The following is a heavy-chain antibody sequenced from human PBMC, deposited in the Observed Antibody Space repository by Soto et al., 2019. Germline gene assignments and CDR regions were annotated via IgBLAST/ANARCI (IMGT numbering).Heavy chain of an antibody. CDR1: GGSFSCYY. D-gene: IGHD6-19*01. V-gene: IGHV4-34*01. CDR2: INHSGST. CDR3: ARAIAVAGKGGYYFDY. J-gene: IGHJ4*02. Sequence: SETLSLTWAVYGGSFSCYYWSWIRQPPGKGLEWIGEINHSGSTNYNPSLKSRVTISVDTSKNQFSLKLSSVTAADTAVYYCARAIAVAGKGGYYFDYWGQGTLVTVSS.